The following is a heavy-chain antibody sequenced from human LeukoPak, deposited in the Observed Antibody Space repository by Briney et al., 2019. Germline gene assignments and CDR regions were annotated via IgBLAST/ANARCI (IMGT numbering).Heavy chain of an antibody. Sequence: GGSLRLSCAASGFTFSTYGMHWVRQAPGKGLEWVAIISYDGSNKYYADSVKGRFSISRDNSKNTLYLQMNSLRAEDTAVYYCARDYSGNCDYWGQGTLVTVSS. CDR3: ARDYSGNCDY. CDR2: ISYDGSNK. CDR1: GFTFSTYG. D-gene: IGHD4-23*01. V-gene: IGHV3-33*01. J-gene: IGHJ4*02.